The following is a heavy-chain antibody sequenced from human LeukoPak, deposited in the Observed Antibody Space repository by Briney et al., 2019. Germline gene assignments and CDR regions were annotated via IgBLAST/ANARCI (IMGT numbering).Heavy chain of an antibody. J-gene: IGHJ4*02. D-gene: IGHD6-19*01. Sequence: SETLSLTCTISGGSISSGSYYWSWIRQPAGKGLEWIGRTSTSGSTNYNPSLKSRVTISVDTSKNQFSLKLSSLTAADTAVYYCARESAVAGITALDYWGQGTLATVSS. CDR3: ARESAVAGITALDY. CDR2: TSTSGST. CDR1: GGSISSGSYY. V-gene: IGHV4-61*02.